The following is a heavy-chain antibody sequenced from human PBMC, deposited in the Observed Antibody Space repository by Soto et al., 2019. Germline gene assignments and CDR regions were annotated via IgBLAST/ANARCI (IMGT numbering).Heavy chain of an antibody. V-gene: IGHV4-59*01. CDR3: ARDQGVEYYYYGMDV. CDR2: IYYSGST. J-gene: IGHJ6*02. D-gene: IGHD3-10*01. Sequence: SETLSLTCTVSGGSISSYYWSWIRQPPGKGLEWIGYIYYSGSTNYNPSLKSRVTISVDTSKNQFSLKLSSVAAADTAVYYCARDQGVEYYYYGMDVWGQGTTVTVSS. CDR1: GGSISSYY.